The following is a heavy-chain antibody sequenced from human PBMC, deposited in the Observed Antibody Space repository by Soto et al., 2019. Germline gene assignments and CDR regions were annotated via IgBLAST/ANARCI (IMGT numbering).Heavy chain of an antibody. D-gene: IGHD3-22*01. Sequence: PSETLSLTCAVYGGSFSGYYWSWFRHPSGKGLEWIGEINHSGSTNYNTSLKSRVTILVVACKNPFFFQLSSVIAAATAVYYCARESPSYYYDSSGYYFRRAPPKSSTFDYWGQGTLVTVSS. CDR2: INHSGST. V-gene: IGHV4-34*01. J-gene: IGHJ4*02. CDR1: GGSFSGYY. CDR3: ARESPSYYYDSSGYYFRRAPPKSSTFDY.